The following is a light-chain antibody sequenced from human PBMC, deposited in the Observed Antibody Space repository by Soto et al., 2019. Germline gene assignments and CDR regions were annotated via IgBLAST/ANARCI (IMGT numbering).Light chain of an antibody. CDR2: AAS. CDR1: QSVTSSY. Sequence: EVVLTQSPGTLSLSPGERATLSCRASQSVTSSYLAWYQQKPGQAPRLLMYAASSRATGIPDRFSGSGSGTDFTLTISRLEPEDFAVYYCQQYGGVPFTFGQGTRLEIK. J-gene: IGKJ5*01. V-gene: IGKV3-20*01. CDR3: QQYGGVPFT.